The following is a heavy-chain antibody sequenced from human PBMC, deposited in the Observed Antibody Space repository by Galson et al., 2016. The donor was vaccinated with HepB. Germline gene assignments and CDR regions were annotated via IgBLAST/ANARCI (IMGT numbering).Heavy chain of an antibody. D-gene: IGHD4-11*01. J-gene: IGHJ4*02. V-gene: IGHV3-7*03. CDR1: GFTFNRRG. Sequence: SLRLSCAASGFTFNRRGMSWVRQAPGEGLEWVTNINQHGSQIHYLDSVKGRFTVSRDNAKNSLYLQMNSLRVEDTAVYYCARDDVDYCNSYWGQGTLVTVSS. CDR2: INQHGSQI. CDR3: ARDDVDYCNSY.